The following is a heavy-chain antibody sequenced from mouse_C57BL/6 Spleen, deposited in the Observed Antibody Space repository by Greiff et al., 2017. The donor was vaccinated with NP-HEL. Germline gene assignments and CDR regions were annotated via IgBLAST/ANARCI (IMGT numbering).Heavy chain of an antibody. V-gene: IGHV1-7*01. D-gene: IGHD4-1*01. CDR1: GYTFTSYW. J-gene: IGHJ2*01. Sequence: QVQLKESGAELAKPGASVKLSCKASGYTFTSYWMHWVKQRPGQGLEWIGYINPSSGYTKYNQKFKDKATLTADKSSSTAYMQLSSLTYEDSAVYYCALANWDKDYFDYWGQGTTLTVSS. CDR3: ALANWDKDYFDY. CDR2: INPSSGYT.